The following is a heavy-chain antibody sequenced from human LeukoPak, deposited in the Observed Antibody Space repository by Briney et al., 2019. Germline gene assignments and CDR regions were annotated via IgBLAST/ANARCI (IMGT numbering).Heavy chain of an antibody. V-gene: IGHV3-43D*03. CDR2: IGWNGGNT. J-gene: IGHJ4*02. CDR3: ARESSSSCLNY. D-gene: IGHD6-13*01. CDR1: GFTFDDYA. Sequence: GGSLRLSCAASGFTFDDYAMHWVRQAPGKGLEWVSLIGWNGGNTYYADSVRGRFTISRDNSKNSLYLQMNSLRAEDTALYYCARESSSSCLNYWGQGTLVTVSS.